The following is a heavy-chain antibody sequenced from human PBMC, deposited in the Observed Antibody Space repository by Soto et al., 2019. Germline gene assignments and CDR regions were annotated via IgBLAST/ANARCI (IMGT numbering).Heavy chain of an antibody. Sequence: SVKVSCKASGGTFSSYAISWVRQAPGQGLEWMGGIIPIFGTANYAQKFQGRVTITADESTSTAYMELSSLRSEDTAVYYCARDGDIAAAGSQYYYGMDVWGQGTTVTVS. V-gene: IGHV1-69*13. CDR3: ARDGDIAAAGSQYYYGMDV. CDR1: GGTFSSYA. D-gene: IGHD6-13*01. J-gene: IGHJ6*02. CDR2: IIPIFGTA.